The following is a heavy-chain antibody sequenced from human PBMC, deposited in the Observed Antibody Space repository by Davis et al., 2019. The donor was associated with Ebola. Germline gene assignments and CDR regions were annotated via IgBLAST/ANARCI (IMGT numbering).Heavy chain of an antibody. CDR1: GFTFSSYA. Sequence: LSLTCAASGFTFSSYAMHWVRQAPGKGLEWVAVISYDGSNKYYADSVKGRFTISRDNSKNTLYLQMNSLRAEDTAVYYCARLITTGFDYWGQGTLVTVSS. V-gene: IGHV3-30-3*01. J-gene: IGHJ4*02. CDR3: ARLITTGFDY. CDR2: ISYDGSNK. D-gene: IGHD4-11*01.